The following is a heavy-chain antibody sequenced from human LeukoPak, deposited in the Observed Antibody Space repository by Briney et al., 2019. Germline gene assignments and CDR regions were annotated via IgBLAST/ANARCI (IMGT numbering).Heavy chain of an antibody. J-gene: IGHJ4*02. CDR2: IRSKANSYAT. D-gene: IGHD4-17*01. V-gene: IGHV3-73*01. CDR1: GFTFSGSA. Sequence: GGSLRLSCAASGFTFSGSAMHWVRQASGKGLEWVGRIRSKANSYATAYAASVKGRFTIPRDDSKNTAYLQMNSLKTEHTAVYYCTRTTVTKDYWGQGTLVTVSS. CDR3: TRTTVTKDY.